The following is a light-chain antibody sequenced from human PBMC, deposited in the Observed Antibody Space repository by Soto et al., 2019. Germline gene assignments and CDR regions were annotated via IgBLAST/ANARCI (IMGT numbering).Light chain of an antibody. Sequence: QSVLTQPPSVSAAPGQKVTISCSGSSSNIESDYVSWYQHLPGTAPKLLIYDNDKRPSGIPDRFSGSRSDTSATLGITGLQTGDEADYYCGTWDSSLSAGVFGGGTKVTVL. V-gene: IGLV1-51*01. CDR2: DND. CDR3: GTWDSSLSAGV. J-gene: IGLJ2*01. CDR1: SSNIESDY.